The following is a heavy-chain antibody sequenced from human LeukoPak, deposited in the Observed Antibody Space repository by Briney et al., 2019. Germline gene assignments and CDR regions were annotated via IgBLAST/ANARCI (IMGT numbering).Heavy chain of an antibody. Sequence: GGSLRLSCAASRVTFDAYAMHWVPQAPGKGLKGCSGISWNSGSIGYADSVKGRFTISRDNAKNSLYLQMNSLRAEDTALYYCAKESGSGYSRGFFDYWGQGTLVTVSS. J-gene: IGHJ4*02. CDR2: ISWNSGSI. D-gene: IGHD3-3*01. V-gene: IGHV3-9*01. CDR3: AKESGSGYSRGFFDY. CDR1: RVTFDAYA.